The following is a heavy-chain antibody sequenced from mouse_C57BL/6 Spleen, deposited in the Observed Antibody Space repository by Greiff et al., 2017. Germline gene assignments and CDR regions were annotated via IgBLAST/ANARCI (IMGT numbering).Heavy chain of an antibody. Sequence: QVQLQQSGAELVRPGASVTLSCKASGYTFTDYEMHWVKQTPVHGLEWIGAIDPETGGTAYNQKFKGKAILTADKSSSTAYMELRSLTSEDSAVYYCTRSSYDCYAMDYWGQGTSVTVSS. CDR2: IDPETGGT. J-gene: IGHJ4*01. CDR3: TRSSYDCYAMDY. D-gene: IGHD2-10*01. V-gene: IGHV1-15*01. CDR1: GYTFTDYE.